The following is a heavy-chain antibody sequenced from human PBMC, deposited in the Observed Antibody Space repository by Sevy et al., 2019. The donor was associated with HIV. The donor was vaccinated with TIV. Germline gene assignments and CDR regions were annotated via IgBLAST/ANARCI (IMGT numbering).Heavy chain of an antibody. V-gene: IGHV4-4*07. CDR1: GDSISSYY. D-gene: IGHD1-7*01. CDR3: ARDIRNYYDYYYMDV. Sequence: SETLSLTCTVSGDSISSYYWSWIRQPAGKGLEWIGRIYPSGSTNYNPSLKSRVTMSLDTSKNQFSLKLNSLTAADTAVYYRARDIRNYYDYYYMDVWGKGTTVTVSS. CDR2: IYPSGST. J-gene: IGHJ6*03.